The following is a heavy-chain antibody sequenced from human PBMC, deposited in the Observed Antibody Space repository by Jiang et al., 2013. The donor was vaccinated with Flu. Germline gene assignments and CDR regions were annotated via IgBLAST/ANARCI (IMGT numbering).Heavy chain of an antibody. D-gene: IGHD3-10*02. V-gene: IGHV4-30-4*01. Sequence: GSGLVKPSQTLSLTCTVSSGSISNGDFYWTWIRQPPGKGLEYIGYVYYTGNSYYSPSLKSRATISIDTSKNQFSLKLTSVTAADTAVYYCAAATSVTMWALDVWGQGTMVTVSS. CDR2: VYYTGNS. CDR1: SGSISNGDFY. J-gene: IGHJ3*01. CDR3: AAATSVTMWALDV.